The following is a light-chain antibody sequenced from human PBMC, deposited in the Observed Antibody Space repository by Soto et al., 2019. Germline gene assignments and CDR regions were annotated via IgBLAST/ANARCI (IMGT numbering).Light chain of an antibody. J-gene: IGKJ5*01. CDR3: QQRSNWPIT. Sequence: MTQSPSTLSASVGDTVTVTCRASQSVSGWLAWYQQKPGQAPRLLIYSASIRATGIPARFSGSASGTEFTLTISSLQSEDFAVYYCQQRSNWPITFGQGTRLEI. V-gene: IGKV3-15*01. CDR2: SAS. CDR1: QSVSGW.